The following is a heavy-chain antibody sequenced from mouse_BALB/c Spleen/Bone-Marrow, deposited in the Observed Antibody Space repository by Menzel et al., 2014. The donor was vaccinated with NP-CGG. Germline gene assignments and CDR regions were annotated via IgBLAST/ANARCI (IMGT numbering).Heavy chain of an antibody. Sequence: EVKLLESGGGLVQPKGSLKLSCAASGFTFNTYAMNWVRQAPGKGLEWVARIRSKSNNYATYYADSVKDRFTISRDDSQSMLYLQRNNVKTEDTAMYYCVRQNYDYAWFAYWGQGTLVTVSA. V-gene: IGHV10-1*02. CDR3: VRQNYDYAWFAY. CDR1: GFTFNTYA. CDR2: IRSKSNNYAT. D-gene: IGHD2-4*01. J-gene: IGHJ3*01.